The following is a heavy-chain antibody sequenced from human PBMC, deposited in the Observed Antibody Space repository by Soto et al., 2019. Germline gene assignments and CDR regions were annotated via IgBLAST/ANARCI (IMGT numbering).Heavy chain of an antibody. D-gene: IGHD3-10*01. V-gene: IGHV1-3*01. J-gene: IGHJ6*03. CDR2: INAGNGNT. CDR1: GYTFTSYA. Sequence: QVQLVQSGAEVKKPGASVKVSCKASGYTFTSYAMHWVRQAPGQRLEWMGWINAGNGNTKYSQKFQGRVTITRDTSASTAYMELSSLRSEDTAVYYCARDRGYWLGGGYYYMDVWGKGTTVTVSS. CDR3: ARDRGYWLGGGYYYMDV.